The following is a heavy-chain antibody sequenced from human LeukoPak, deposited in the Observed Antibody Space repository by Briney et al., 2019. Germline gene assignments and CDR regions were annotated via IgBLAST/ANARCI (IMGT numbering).Heavy chain of an antibody. V-gene: IGHV4-34*01. CDR1: GGSFSGYY. CDR2: INHSGST. Sequence: SETLSLTCAVYGGSFSGYYWSWIRQPPGKGLEWIGEINHSGSTNYNPSLKSRVTISVDTSKNQFSLKLSSVTAADTAVYYFARGRSDGYSYFDYWGQGTLVTVSS. D-gene: IGHD5-18*01. J-gene: IGHJ4*02. CDR3: ARGRSDGYSYFDY.